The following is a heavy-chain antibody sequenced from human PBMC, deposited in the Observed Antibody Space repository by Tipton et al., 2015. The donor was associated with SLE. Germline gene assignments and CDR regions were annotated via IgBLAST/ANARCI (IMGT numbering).Heavy chain of an antibody. V-gene: IGHV6-1*01. J-gene: IGHJ4*02. CDR3: VRQTWDSIDY. Sequence: LVKPTQTLSLTCVISGDSVSSNSAAWNWIRQSPSRGLEWLGRTYYRSKWYYGYAMSVKSRITITPDTSQNQFSLQLNSVTPEDTAVYYCVRQTWDSIDYWGQGTLVTVSS. CDR2: TYYRSKWYY. CDR1: GDSVSSNSAA. D-gene: IGHD1-26*01.